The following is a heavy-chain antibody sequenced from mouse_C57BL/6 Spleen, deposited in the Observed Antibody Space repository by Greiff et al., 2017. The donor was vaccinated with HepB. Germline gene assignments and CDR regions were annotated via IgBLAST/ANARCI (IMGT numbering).Heavy chain of an antibody. V-gene: IGHV1-82*01. J-gene: IGHJ4*01. CDR1: GYAFSSSW. Sequence: QVQLQQSGPELVKPGASVKISCKASGYAFSSSWMNWVKQRPGKGLEWIGRIYPGDGDTNYNGKFKGKATLTSVKSSSTVYMQLSSLTSEDSSVYYCARCIYYDYDGYAMDYWGQGTSVTVSS. D-gene: IGHD2-4*01. CDR2: IYPGDGDT. CDR3: ARCIYYDYDGYAMDY.